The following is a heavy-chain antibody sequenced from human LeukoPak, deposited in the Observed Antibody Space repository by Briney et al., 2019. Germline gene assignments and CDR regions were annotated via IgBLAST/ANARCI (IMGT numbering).Heavy chain of an antibody. CDR1: GFTFSSYW. V-gene: IGHV3-74*01. CDR3: ASECSDSSGYDYGSVDY. J-gene: IGHJ4*02. Sequence: GGSLRLSCAASGFTFSSYWMHWVRQAPGKGLVWVSRINSDGSSTSYADSVKGRFTISRDNAKNTLYLQMNSLRAEDTAVYYCASECSDSSGYDYGSVDYWGQGTLVTVSS. D-gene: IGHD3-22*01. CDR2: INSDGSST.